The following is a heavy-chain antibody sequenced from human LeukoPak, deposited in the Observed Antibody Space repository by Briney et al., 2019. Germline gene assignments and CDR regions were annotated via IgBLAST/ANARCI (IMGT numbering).Heavy chain of an antibody. CDR1: GYTFTRYD. CDR2: MNPKRGNT. Sequence: ASVKVSCKGSGYTFTRYDINWVGQARGQGGEGMGWMNPKRGNTGYAQKFQGRLTMTRNTSISTAYMELSSLRSEDTAVYYCASLYGSGDPWGQGTLVTVSS. CDR3: ASLYGSGDP. V-gene: IGHV1-8*01. D-gene: IGHD3-10*01. J-gene: IGHJ5*02.